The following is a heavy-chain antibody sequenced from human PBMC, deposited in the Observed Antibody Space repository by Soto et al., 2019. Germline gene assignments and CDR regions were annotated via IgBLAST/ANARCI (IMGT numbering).Heavy chain of an antibody. D-gene: IGHD2-2*01. CDR3: AADCSSASCPDI. CDR2: VSYDASNE. Sequence: QVHLVESGGGVVQPGRSLRLSCAASGFIFSSYAMHWVRQAPGKGLEWGAVVSYDASNEFYADSVRGRFSISRDNSNNTLYLQMNSLRAEDTAVYYCAADCSSASCPDIWGQGTLVTVSS. V-gene: IGHV3-30*03. CDR1: GFIFSSYA. J-gene: IGHJ4*02.